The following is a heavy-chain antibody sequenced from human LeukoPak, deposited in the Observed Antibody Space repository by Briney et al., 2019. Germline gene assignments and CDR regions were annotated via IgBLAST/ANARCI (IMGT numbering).Heavy chain of an antibody. V-gene: IGHV1-46*01. D-gene: IGHD3-22*01. CDR2: INPSGGST. CDR1: GYTFTSYY. J-gene: IGHJ4*02. CDR3: ARDHYYDSSGFPEGYFDY. Sequence: ASVTVSCKASGYTFTSYYMHWVRQAPGQGLEWMGIINPSGGSTSYAQKFQGRVTMTRDTSTSTVYMELSSLRSEDTAVYYCARDHYYDSSGFPEGYFDYWGQGTLVTVSS.